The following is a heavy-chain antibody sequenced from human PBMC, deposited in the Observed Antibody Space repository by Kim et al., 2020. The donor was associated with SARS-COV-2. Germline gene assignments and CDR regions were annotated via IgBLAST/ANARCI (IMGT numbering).Heavy chain of an antibody. V-gene: IGHV3-15*01. CDR1: GFTFSNAW. CDR3: TTDITMIVVVMAGWFDP. D-gene: IGHD3-22*01. CDR2: IKSKTDGGTT. J-gene: IGHJ5*02. Sequence: GGSLRLSCAASGFTFSNAWMSWVRQAPGKGLEWVGRIKSKTDGGTTDYAAPVKGRFTISRDDSKNTLYLQMNSLKTEDTAVYYCTTDITMIVVVMAGWFDPWGQGNLVTVSS.